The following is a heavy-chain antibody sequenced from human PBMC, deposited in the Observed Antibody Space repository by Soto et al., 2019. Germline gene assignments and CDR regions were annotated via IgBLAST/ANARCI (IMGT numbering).Heavy chain of an antibody. V-gene: IGHV3-7*03. CDR2: IKEDGSET. CDR3: ARKQLGGYYYGMDV. J-gene: IGHJ6*02. Sequence: GGSLRLSCVASRFTFSSFWMSWVRQASGKGLEWVANIKEDGSETYYVDSVKGRFTISRDNAKNSLYLQMNSLRAEDTAVYYCARKQLGGYYYGMDVWGQGTTVTVSS. D-gene: IGHD6-6*01. CDR1: RFTFSSFW.